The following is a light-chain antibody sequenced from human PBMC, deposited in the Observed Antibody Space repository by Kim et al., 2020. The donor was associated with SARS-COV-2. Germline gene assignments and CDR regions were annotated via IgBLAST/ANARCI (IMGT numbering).Light chain of an antibody. V-gene: IGKV3-20*01. CDR2: GAS. Sequence: LSPGESATLSCRASQSVSSSYLAWYQQNPGQAPRLLIYGASSRATGIPDRFSGSGSGTDFTLTISRLEPEDFAVYYCQQYGSSTYTFGQGTKLEI. J-gene: IGKJ2*01. CDR3: QQYGSSTYT. CDR1: QSVSSSY.